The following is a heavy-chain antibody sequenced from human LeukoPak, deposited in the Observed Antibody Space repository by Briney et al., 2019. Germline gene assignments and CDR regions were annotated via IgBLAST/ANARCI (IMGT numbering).Heavy chain of an antibody. J-gene: IGHJ4*02. CDR2: ISGSGGST. Sequence: GSLRLSCAASGFTFGSYAMSWVRQAPGKGLEWVSAISGSGGSTYYADSVKGRFTISRDNSKNTLYLQMNSLRAEDTAVYYCANDIPRIAYCSGGSCDGYWGQGTLVTVSS. CDR3: ANDIPRIAYCSGGSCDGY. V-gene: IGHV3-23*01. D-gene: IGHD2-15*01. CDR1: GFTFGSYA.